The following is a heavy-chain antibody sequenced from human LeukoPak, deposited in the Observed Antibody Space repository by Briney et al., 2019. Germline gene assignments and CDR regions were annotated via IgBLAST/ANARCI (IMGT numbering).Heavy chain of an antibody. D-gene: IGHD3-10*01. Sequence: SGGSLRLSCAASGFTFSSYGMHWVRQAPGKGLERVAVISFDGSYKFYADSVKGRFTISRDNSKNTLYLQMNSLRAEGTAVYYCAKDKSTYYYGSGSLPGVFLDYWGQGTLVTVSS. J-gene: IGHJ4*02. CDR2: ISFDGSYK. CDR1: GFTFSSYG. CDR3: AKDKSTYYYGSGSLPGVFLDY. V-gene: IGHV3-30*18.